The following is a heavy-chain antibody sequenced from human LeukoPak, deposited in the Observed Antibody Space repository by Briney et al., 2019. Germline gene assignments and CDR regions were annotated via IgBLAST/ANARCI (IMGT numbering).Heavy chain of an antibody. D-gene: IGHD3-10*01. CDR2: IRQDESER. CDR3: ARDTGGIPHFDY. V-gene: IGHV3-7*01. J-gene: IGHJ4*02. Sequence: GGSLRLSCEGSGFSFSSYWMTWVRQLPGKGPEWVANIRQDESERYFADSVKGRFTISRDNAKNSLYLQMNSLRAEDTAVYYCARDTGGIPHFDYWGQGTLVTVSS. CDR1: GFSFSSYW.